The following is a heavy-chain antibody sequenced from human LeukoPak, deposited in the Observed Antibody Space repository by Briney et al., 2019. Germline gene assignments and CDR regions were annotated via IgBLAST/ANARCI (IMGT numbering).Heavy chain of an antibody. Sequence: GGSLRLSCAASGFTFSSYAMHWVRQAPGKGLEWVAVISYDGSNKYYADSVKGRFTISRDNSKNTLYLQMNSLRAEDTAVYYCARDPERAVAGYYYYYGMDVWGQGTTVTVSS. CDR2: ISYDGSNK. J-gene: IGHJ6*02. CDR3: ARDPERAVAGYYYYYGMDV. V-gene: IGHV3-30-3*01. D-gene: IGHD6-19*01. CDR1: GFTFSSYA.